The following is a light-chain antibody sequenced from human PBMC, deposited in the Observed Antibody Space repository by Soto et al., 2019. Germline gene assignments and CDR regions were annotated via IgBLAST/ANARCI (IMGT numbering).Light chain of an antibody. Sequence: DIQMTPSPSTPSGSVGDRVTITCRASQTISSWLAWYQQKPGKAPKLLIYAASTLQSGVPSRFSGSGSGTDFTLTISSLQPEDVATYYCQRYNSAPRTFGQGTKVDIK. J-gene: IGKJ1*01. V-gene: IGKV1-5*01. CDR3: QRYNSAPRT. CDR2: AAS. CDR1: QTISSW.